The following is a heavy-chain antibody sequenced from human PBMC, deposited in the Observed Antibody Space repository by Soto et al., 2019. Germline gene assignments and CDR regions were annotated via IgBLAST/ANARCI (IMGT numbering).Heavy chain of an antibody. CDR2: IDPSDSYT. CDR1: GYSFTSYC. V-gene: IGHV5-10-1*01. Sequence: PGESLKISCKGSGYSFTSYCISWVRQMPGKGLEWMGRIDPSDSYTNYSPSFQGHVTVSADKSISTAYLQWSSLKASDTAMYYCARVRDTATGMDVWGQGTTVTVSS. D-gene: IGHD5-18*01. J-gene: IGHJ6*02. CDR3: ARVRDTATGMDV.